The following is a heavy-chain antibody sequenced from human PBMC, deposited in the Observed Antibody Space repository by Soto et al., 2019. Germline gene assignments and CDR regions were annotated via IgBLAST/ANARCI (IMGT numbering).Heavy chain of an antibody. D-gene: IGHD3-22*01. CDR1: GFSLSNNG. J-gene: IGHJ6*02. V-gene: IGHV3-30*18. CDR2: ISYDGNNK. CDR3: AKGGSGNYLTYYYYYGMDV. Sequence: XGSLRLSCSAAGFSLSNNGMHWVRQAPGKGLDWVAVISYDGNNKYYADSVKGRFTISRDNSKNTVYLEMNNLRAEDTAMYYCAKGGSGNYLTYYYYYGMDVWGQGTTVTVSS.